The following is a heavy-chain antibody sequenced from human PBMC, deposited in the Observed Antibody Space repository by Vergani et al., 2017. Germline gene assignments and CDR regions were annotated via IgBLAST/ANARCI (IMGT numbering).Heavy chain of an antibody. Sequence: QVQLQESGPGLVKPSETLSLTCTVSGYSISSGYYWGWIRQPPGKGLEWIGSIYHSGSTYYNPSLKSRVTISVDTSQNQFSLKLSSVTAADTAVYYCAGVNCSSTSCFVGWFDPWGQGTLVTVSS. CDR2: IYHSGST. CDR3: AGVNCSSTSCFVGWFDP. CDR1: GYSISSGYY. V-gene: IGHV4-38-2*02. J-gene: IGHJ5*02. D-gene: IGHD2-2*01.